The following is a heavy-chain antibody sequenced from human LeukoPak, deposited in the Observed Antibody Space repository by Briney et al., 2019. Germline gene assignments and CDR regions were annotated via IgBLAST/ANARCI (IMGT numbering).Heavy chain of an antibody. CDR1: GFTVSSNY. Sequence: GGSLRLSCAASGFTVSSNYMSWVRQAPGKGLEWVSVIYSGGSTYYADSVKGRFTISRDNSKNTLYLQMNSLRAEDTAVYYCAKVQGDCSGGSCYSEDYYFDYWGQGTLVTVSS. V-gene: IGHV3-53*01. CDR2: IYSGGST. CDR3: AKVQGDCSGGSCYSEDYYFDY. J-gene: IGHJ4*02. D-gene: IGHD2-15*01.